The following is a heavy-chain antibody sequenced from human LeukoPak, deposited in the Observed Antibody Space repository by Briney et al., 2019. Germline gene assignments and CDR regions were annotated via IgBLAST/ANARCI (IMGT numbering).Heavy chain of an antibody. CDR2: IYHSGST. CDR3: ARGAPLGVVIMTLNWFDP. J-gene: IGHJ5*02. D-gene: IGHD3-3*01. V-gene: IGHV4-59*12. Sequence: SETLSLTCNVSGGSISSYYWSWIRQPPGKGLEWIGYIYHSGSTYYNPSLKSRVTISVDRSKNQFSLRLSSVTAADTAVYYCARGAPLGVVIMTLNWFDPWGQGTLVTVSS. CDR1: GGSISSYY.